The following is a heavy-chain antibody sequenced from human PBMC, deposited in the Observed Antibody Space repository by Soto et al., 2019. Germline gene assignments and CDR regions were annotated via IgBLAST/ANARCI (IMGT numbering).Heavy chain of an antibody. CDR1: GFTFSSYS. Sequence: GGSLRLSCAASGFTFSSYSMNWVRQAPGKGLEWVSSISSSSSYIYYADSVKGRFTISRDNAKNSLYLQMNSLRAEDTAVYYCARAGDSPGTLAYYYYGMDVWGQGTTVTVSS. V-gene: IGHV3-21*01. D-gene: IGHD3-10*01. CDR2: ISSSSSYI. CDR3: ARAGDSPGTLAYYYYGMDV. J-gene: IGHJ6*02.